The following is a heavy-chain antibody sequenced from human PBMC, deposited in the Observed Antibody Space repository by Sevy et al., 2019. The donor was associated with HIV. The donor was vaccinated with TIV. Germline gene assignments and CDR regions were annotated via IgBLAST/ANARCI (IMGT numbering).Heavy chain of an antibody. Sequence: ASVKVSCKDSGGTFSSYAISWVRQAPGQGLEWMGGIIPIFGTANYAQKFQGRVTITADESTSTAYMELSSLRSEDTAVYYCARDRCSSTSCYYHGMDVWGQGTTVTVSS. J-gene: IGHJ6*02. CDR3: ARDRCSSTSCYYHGMDV. CDR1: GGTFSSYA. D-gene: IGHD2-2*01. V-gene: IGHV1-69*13. CDR2: IIPIFGTA.